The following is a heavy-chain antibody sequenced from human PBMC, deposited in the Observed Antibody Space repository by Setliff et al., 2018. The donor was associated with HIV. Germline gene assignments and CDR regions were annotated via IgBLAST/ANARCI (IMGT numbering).Heavy chain of an antibody. CDR2: IKSKTDGGTT. Sequence: GGSLRLSCAASGFTFSNAWMSWVRQAPGKGLEWVGRIKSKTDGGTTDYAAPAKGRFTISRDDSKNTLYLQMNSLKTEDTAVYYCARERKEPRWLQLRWRCDAFDIWGQGTMVTVSS. CDR1: GFTFSNAW. D-gene: IGHD5-12*01. J-gene: IGHJ3*02. V-gene: IGHV3-15*01. CDR3: ARERKEPRWLQLRWRCDAFDI.